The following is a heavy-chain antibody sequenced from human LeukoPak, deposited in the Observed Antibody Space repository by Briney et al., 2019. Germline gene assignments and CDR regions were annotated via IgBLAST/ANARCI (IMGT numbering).Heavy chain of an antibody. CDR2: INHSGST. Sequence: SETLSLTCAVYGGSFSGYYWSWIRQPPGKGLEWIGEINHSGSTNYNPSLKSRVTISVDTSKNQFSLKLSSVTAADTAVYYCARGGFGTEGYCSGGSCYVYWYFDLWGRGTLVTVSS. V-gene: IGHV4-34*01. CDR1: GGSFSGYY. CDR3: ARGGFGTEGYCSGGSCYVYWYFDL. D-gene: IGHD2-15*01. J-gene: IGHJ2*01.